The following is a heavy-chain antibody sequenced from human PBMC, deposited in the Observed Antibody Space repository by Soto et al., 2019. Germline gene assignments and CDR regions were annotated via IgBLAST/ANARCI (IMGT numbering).Heavy chain of an antibody. V-gene: IGHV4-30-4*01. CDR2: IYYSGST. Sequence: LSLTCTVSGGSISSGDYYWSWIRQPPGKGLEWIGYIYYSGSTYYNPSLKSRVTISVDTSKNQFSLKLSSVTAADTAVYYCARDQGYCSGGSCYGENYYYYGMDVWGQGTTVTVSS. D-gene: IGHD2-15*01. CDR3: ARDQGYCSGGSCYGENYYYYGMDV. J-gene: IGHJ6*02. CDR1: GGSISSGDYY.